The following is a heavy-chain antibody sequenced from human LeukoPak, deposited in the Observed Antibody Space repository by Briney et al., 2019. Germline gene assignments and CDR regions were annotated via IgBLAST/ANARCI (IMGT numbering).Heavy chain of an antibody. V-gene: IGHV4-30-4*01. CDR2: IYYSGST. Sequence: SETLSLTCTVSGGSISSGDYYWSWIRQPPGKGLEWIGYIYYSGSTYYNPSLKSRVTISVDTSKNQFSLKLSSVTAADTAVYYCARDRSRDGYNDAFDHWGQGTLVTVSS. J-gene: IGHJ4*02. CDR3: ARDRSRDGYNDAFDH. CDR1: GGSISSGDYY. D-gene: IGHD5-12*01.